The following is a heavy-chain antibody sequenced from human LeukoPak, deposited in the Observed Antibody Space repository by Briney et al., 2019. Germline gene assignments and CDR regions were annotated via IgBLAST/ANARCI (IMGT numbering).Heavy chain of an antibody. CDR3: ARVRRGYSGYDPDY. CDR2: IYYSGST. Sequence: SETLSLTCTVSGGSISSGGYYWSWIRQHPGKGLEWIGYIYYSGSTYYNPSLKSRVTISVDTSKNQFSLKLSSVTAADTAVYYCARVRRGYSGYDPDYWGQGTLVTVSS. D-gene: IGHD5-12*01. J-gene: IGHJ4*02. V-gene: IGHV4-31*03. CDR1: GGSISSGGYY.